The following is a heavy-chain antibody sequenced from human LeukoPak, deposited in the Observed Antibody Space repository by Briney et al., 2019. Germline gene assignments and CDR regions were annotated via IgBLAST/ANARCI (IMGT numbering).Heavy chain of an antibody. CDR1: GFSFSNYG. J-gene: IGHJ4*02. D-gene: IGHD3-10*01. CDR3: AKDRSEFTPSKTFDY. CDR2: ISYDGRNI. Sequence: GGSLRLSCTASGFSFSNYGMHWVRLAPGKGLEWVAAISYDGRNIYYADVVKGRFTISRDNSKNTLYLLMNSLRAEDTAVYYCAKDRSEFTPSKTFDYWGQGTLVTVSS. V-gene: IGHV3-30*18.